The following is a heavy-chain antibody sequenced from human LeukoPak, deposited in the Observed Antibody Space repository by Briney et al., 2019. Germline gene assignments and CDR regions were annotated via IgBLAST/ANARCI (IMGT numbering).Heavy chain of an antibody. J-gene: IGHJ4*02. V-gene: IGHV1-18*01. CDR2: ITTYNGNK. Sequence: GASVTVSFKASGYTFISYGISWVRQAPGQGLEWMGWITTYNGNKYSAHKLQGRVTMTTDTSTSTAYMELRRLRSDDTAVDYRAREMWGTTLVTPLDYWGQGTLVTVSS. D-gene: IGHD4-23*01. CDR3: AREMWGTTLVTPLDY. CDR1: GYTFISYG.